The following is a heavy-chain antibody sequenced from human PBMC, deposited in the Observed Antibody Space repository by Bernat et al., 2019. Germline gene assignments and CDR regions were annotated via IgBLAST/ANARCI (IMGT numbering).Heavy chain of an antibody. V-gene: IGHV5-10-1*03. CDR2: IDPSDSYT. CDR1: GYSFTSYW. J-gene: IGHJ6*02. D-gene: IGHD3-10*01. CDR3: TRPGVTAAEYYYYYGMDV. Sequence: ELQLVQSGAEVKKPGESLMISCKGSGYSFTSYWISLVRQMPGKGLEWMGRIDPSDSYTNYSPSFQGHVTISADNSISTAYLQWSSLKASDTAMYCGTRPGVTAAEYYYYYGMDVWGQGTTVTVSS.